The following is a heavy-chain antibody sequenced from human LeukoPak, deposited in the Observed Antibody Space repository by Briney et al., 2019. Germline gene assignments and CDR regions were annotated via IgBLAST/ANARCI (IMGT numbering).Heavy chain of an antibody. CDR2: INANSGGT. CDR1: GYTFTGYY. Sequence: ASVKVSCKASGYTFTGYYMHWVRQAPGQGLEWMGWINANSGGTNYAQKFQGRVTMTTDTSTSTAYMELRSLRSDDTAVYYCARDLGATYYFDYWGQGTLVTVSS. J-gene: IGHJ4*02. V-gene: IGHV1-2*02. CDR3: ARDLGATYYFDY. D-gene: IGHD1-26*01.